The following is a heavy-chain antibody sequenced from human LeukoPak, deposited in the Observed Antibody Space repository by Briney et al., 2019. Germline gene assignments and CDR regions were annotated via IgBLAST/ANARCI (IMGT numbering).Heavy chain of an antibody. CDR3: AKAGGSGSYYNAHDY. Sequence: GGSLRLSCAASGFTFSSYAMSWVRQAPGKGLEWVSVISGSVGSTYYADSVKGRFTISRDNSKNTLYLQMNSLRAEDTAVYYCAKAGGSGSYYNAHDYWGQGTLVTVSS. J-gene: IGHJ4*02. CDR1: GFTFSSYA. CDR2: ISGSVGST. V-gene: IGHV3-23*01. D-gene: IGHD3-10*01.